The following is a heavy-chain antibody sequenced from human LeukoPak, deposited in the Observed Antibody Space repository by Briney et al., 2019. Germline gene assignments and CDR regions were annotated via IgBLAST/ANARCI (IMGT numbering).Heavy chain of an antibody. J-gene: IGHJ3*01. CDR3: ARGEVIPGVIITLGAFDV. V-gene: IGHV3-30*01. CDR2: ISYDERNT. D-gene: IGHD3-10*01. CDR1: GFTFSTYA. Sequence: GGSLRLSCAASGFTFSTYAMHWVRQAPGKGLDWVAVISYDERNTYYADSVKGRFTISRDNSKNTLYLQMNSLRPEDTAVYYCARGEVIPGVIITLGAFDVWGQGTMVTVSS.